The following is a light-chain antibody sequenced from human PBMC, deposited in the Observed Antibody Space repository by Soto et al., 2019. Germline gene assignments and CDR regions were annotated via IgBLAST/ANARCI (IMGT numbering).Light chain of an antibody. J-gene: IGKJ1*01. CDR2: DAS. CDR1: QSVSSTY. CDR3: QQYGSSPRT. Sequence: EIVLTQSPGTLSLSPGERATLSCRASQSVSSTYFAWYQQQPGQAPRLLIYDASSRATGIPDRFSVSGSGTDFTLTISRLEPEDFAVYYCQQYGSSPRTFGQGTKVEIK. V-gene: IGKV3-20*01.